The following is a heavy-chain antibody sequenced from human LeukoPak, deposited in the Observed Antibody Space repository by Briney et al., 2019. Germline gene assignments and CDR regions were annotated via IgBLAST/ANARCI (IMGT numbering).Heavy chain of an antibody. CDR2: ISYDGSNK. CDR3: ARAPPYAYTAMVY. D-gene: IGHD5-18*01. V-gene: IGHV3-30*19. Sequence: GGSLRLSCAASGFTFRNYGMQWVRQAPGKGLEWVAVISYDGSNKYYADSVKGRFTISRDNSKNTLYLQMNSLRAEDTAVYYCARAPPYAYTAMVYWGQGTLVTVSS. CDR1: GFTFRNYG. J-gene: IGHJ4*02.